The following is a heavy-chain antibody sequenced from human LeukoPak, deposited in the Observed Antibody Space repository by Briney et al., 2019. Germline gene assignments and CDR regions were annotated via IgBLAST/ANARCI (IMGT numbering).Heavy chain of an antibody. CDR3: ARDRDEYSSSSPVSY. V-gene: IGHV3-30*02. Sequence: GGSLRLSCAASGFTFSSYGMHWVRQAPGKGLEWVAFIRYDGSNKYYADSVKGRFTISRDNSKNTLYLQMNSLRAEDTAVYYCARDRDEYSSSSPVSYWGQGTLVTVSS. CDR1: GFTFSSYG. CDR2: IRYDGSNK. D-gene: IGHD6-6*01. J-gene: IGHJ4*02.